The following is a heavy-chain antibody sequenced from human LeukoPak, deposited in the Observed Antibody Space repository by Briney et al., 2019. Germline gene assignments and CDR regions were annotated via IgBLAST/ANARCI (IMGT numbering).Heavy chain of an antibody. CDR1: GYTFTSYG. D-gene: IGHD3-10*01. V-gene: IGHV1-18*01. CDR2: ISAYNGNT. Sequence: GASVKVSCKASGYTFTSYGISWVRQAPGHGLEWMGWISAYNGNTNYAQKLQGRVTMTTDTSTSTAYMELRSLRSDDTAVYYCAMTTMVRGVIIRRIDYWGQGTLVTVSS. J-gene: IGHJ4*02. CDR3: AMTTMVRGVIIRRIDY.